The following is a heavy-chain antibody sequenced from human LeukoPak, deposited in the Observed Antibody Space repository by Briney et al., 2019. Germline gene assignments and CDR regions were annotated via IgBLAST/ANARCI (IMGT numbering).Heavy chain of an antibody. D-gene: IGHD2-2*02. CDR2: IDLSGSVL. CDR3: ARDLGGYCSSTSCYIRYSFDY. CDR1: GFTFSSYG. Sequence: GGSLRLSCAASGFTFSSYGMHWVRQAPGKGLEWVSYIDLSGSVLYYVDSVKGRFTISRDNAKNSLYLQMNSLRAEDTGVYYCARDLGGYCSSTSCYIRYSFDYWGQGTLVTVSS. J-gene: IGHJ4*02. V-gene: IGHV3-48*04.